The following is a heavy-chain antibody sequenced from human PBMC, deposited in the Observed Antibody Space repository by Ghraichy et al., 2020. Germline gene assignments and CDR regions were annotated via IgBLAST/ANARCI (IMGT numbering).Heavy chain of an antibody. CDR3: AKDFGYSSGWSPYYFDY. D-gene: IGHD6-19*01. V-gene: IGHV3-43*01. Sequence: GGSLRLSCAASGFTFDDYTMHWVRQAPGKSLEWVSLISWDGGSTYYADSVKGRFTISRDNSKNSLYLQMNSLRTEDTALYYCAKDFGYSSGWSPYYFDYWGQGTLVTVSS. CDR2: ISWDGGST. CDR1: GFTFDDYT. J-gene: IGHJ4*02.